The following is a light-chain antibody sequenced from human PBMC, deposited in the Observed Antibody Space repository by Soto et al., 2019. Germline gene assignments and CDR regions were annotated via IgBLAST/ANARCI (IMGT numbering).Light chain of an antibody. CDR1: QTISTW. CDR3: QQYSSYPYT. Sequence: DIPMTQSPSTLSAFVGDRVTITCRASQTISTWLAWYQQKPGKAPKLLIYDASSLESGVPSSFSGGGSGTEVTLAIISLQPDDFAAYYCQQYSSYPYTFGQGTKLEIK. CDR2: DAS. J-gene: IGKJ2*01. V-gene: IGKV1-5*01.